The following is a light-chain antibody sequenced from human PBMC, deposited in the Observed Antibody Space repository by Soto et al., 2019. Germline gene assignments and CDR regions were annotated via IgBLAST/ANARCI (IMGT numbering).Light chain of an antibody. CDR3: QQYNDGPPYT. V-gene: IGKV3-15*01. Sequence: EIVMTQSPTTVSVSPGERATLSCRASQSVSSKLAWYQQKPGQPPRLLFFDASARATGVPDRFRGSGSGTEVILTISGLQSEDFAVYYCQQYNDGPPYTFGQGTKLEMK. CDR2: DAS. CDR1: QSVSSK. J-gene: IGKJ2*01.